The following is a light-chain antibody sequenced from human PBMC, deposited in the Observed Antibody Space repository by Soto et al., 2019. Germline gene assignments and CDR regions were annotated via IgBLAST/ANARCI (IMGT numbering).Light chain of an antibody. CDR3: QKYNSARWT. Sequence: DIQMTQSPSSLSASVGDRVTITCRASQGINNYLAWYQQKPGKVPKLLIYAASTLRSGVPSRFSGSGSGTDFTLTISSLQPEDVATYYCQKYNSARWTFGQGTKVEIK. J-gene: IGKJ1*01. CDR1: QGINNY. V-gene: IGKV1-27*01. CDR2: AAS.